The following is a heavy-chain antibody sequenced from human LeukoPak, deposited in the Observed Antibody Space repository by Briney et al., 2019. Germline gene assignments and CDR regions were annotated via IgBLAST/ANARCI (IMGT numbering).Heavy chain of an antibody. CDR3: ARVSGSYFEREIDY. D-gene: IGHD1-26*01. J-gene: IGHJ4*02. CDR1: GFTVSSNY. V-gene: IGHV3-53*01. Sequence: GGSLRLSCAVSGFTVSSNYMSWVRQAPGKGLEWVSVIYSGGSTYYTDSVKGRFTISRDNSKNTLYLQMNSLRAEDTAVYYCARVSGSYFEREIDYWGQGTLVTVSS. CDR2: IYSGGST.